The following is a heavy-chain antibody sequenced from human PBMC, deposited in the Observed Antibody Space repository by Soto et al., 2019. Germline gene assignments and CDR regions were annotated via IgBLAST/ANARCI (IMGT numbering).Heavy chain of an antibody. J-gene: IGHJ4*02. D-gene: IGHD3-16*01. CDR1: GFTFRSYG. CDR2: ISYDGSNK. V-gene: IGHV3-30*18. CDR3: AKDAAGLVRHFDY. Sequence: LRLSCAASGFTFRSYGMHWVRQAPGKGLEWVAVISYDGSNKYYADSVKGRFTISRDNSKNTLYLQMNSLRAEDTAVYYCAKDAAGLVRHFDYWGQGTLVTVSS.